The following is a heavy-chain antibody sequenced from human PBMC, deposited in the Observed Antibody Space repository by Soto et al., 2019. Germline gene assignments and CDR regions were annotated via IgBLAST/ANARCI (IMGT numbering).Heavy chain of an antibody. D-gene: IGHD2-15*01. CDR1: GGSFSGYY. CDR3: ARTPHIVVVVAASLYNWFDP. Sequence: PSETLSLTCAVYGGSFSGYYWSWIRQPPGKGLEWIGEINHSGSTNYNPSLKSRVTISVDTSKNQFSLKLSSVTAADTAVYYCARTPHIVVVVAASLYNWFDPWGQGTLVTVSS. V-gene: IGHV4-34*01. CDR2: INHSGST. J-gene: IGHJ5*02.